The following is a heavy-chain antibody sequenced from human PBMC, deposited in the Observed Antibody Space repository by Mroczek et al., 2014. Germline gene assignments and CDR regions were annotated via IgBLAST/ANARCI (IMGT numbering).Heavy chain of an antibody. Sequence: QVQLQQSGGGLVKPGGSLRLSCAASGFTFSDYYMSWIRQAPGKGLEWVSYISSSGSTIYYADSVKGRFTISRDNAKNSLYLQMNSLRAEDTAVYYCARDQPLGYCSGGSCYSSTNDYWGPGNPWSPVSS. CDR3: ARDQPLGYCSGGSCYSSTNDY. D-gene: IGHD2-15*01. V-gene: IGHV3-11*01. J-gene: IGHJ4*03. CDR2: ISSSGSTI. CDR1: GFTFSDYY.